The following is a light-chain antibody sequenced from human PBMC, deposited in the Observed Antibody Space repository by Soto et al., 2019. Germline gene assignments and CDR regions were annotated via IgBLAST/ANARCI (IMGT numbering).Light chain of an antibody. CDR3: QHYGSSPLT. CDR1: ESLGSSY. J-gene: IGKJ4*01. Sequence: EFVLTQSQGTLSLSPGDRATLSCRASESLGSSYLAWNKQKPGQAPRLLIYSGSSRAAGIPDRFSGSGSATDFTLTISSLEPEDFAVYYCQHYGSSPLTFGGGTKVDIK. V-gene: IGKV3-20*01. CDR2: SGS.